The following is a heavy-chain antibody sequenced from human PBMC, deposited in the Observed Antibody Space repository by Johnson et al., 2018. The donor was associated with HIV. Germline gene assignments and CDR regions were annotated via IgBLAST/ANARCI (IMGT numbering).Heavy chain of an antibody. CDR1: GFTFSSYW. Sequence: EQLVESGGGLVQPGGSLRLSCAVSGFTFSSYWMSWVRQAPGRGLEWVANIKQDGGEKYYVDSVKGRFTISRDNAKNSLYLQMNSLRAEDTAVYYCARSTYCGGDCYSVAFDIWGQGTMVTVSS. CDR3: ARSTYCGGDCYSVAFDI. D-gene: IGHD2-21*01. V-gene: IGHV3-7*04. J-gene: IGHJ3*02. CDR2: IKQDGGEK.